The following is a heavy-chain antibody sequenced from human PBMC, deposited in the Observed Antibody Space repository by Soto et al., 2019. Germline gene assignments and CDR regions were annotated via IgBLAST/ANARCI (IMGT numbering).Heavy chain of an antibody. CDR3: ARDHGYCSGGSCYSGNWFDP. V-gene: IGHV1-18*01. Sequence: ASVKVSCKASGYTFTSYVISWVRQAPGQGLEWMGWISAYNGNTNYAQKLQGRVTMTTDTSTSTAYMELRSLRSDDTAVYYCARDHGYCSGGSCYSGNWFDPWGQGTLVTVS. J-gene: IGHJ5*02. D-gene: IGHD2-15*01. CDR2: ISAYNGNT. CDR1: GYTFTSYV.